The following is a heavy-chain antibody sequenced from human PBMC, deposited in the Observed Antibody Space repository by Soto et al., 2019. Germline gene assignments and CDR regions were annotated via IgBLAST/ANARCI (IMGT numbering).Heavy chain of an antibody. Sequence: PXGSLRLFCAGSGFTFSSYCMHWVRQAPGKGLVWVSRMYTDGSNTYYADSVKGRFTISRDNAKDTLYLQMNSLRAEDTAVYYSVRANTGYGDFDSWGQGTLVTGSS. D-gene: IGHD5-12*01. CDR1: GFTFSSYC. CDR2: MYTDGSNT. CDR3: VRANTGYGDFDS. V-gene: IGHV3-74*01. J-gene: IGHJ4*02.